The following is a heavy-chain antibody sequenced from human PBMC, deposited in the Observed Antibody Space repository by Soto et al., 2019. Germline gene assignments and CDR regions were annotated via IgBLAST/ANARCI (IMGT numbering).Heavy chain of an antibody. CDR1: GFSFRSYG. Sequence: GGSLRLSCEASGFSFRSYGLHWVRQAPGKGLEWVGLISYDGSNQFYADSVRGRFTISRDNSNNTLYLQMTSLRVEDTAVYYCAKDLFSGGSYPNWFDPWGHGTLVTVSS. D-gene: IGHD1-26*01. CDR3: AKDLFSGGSYPNWFDP. J-gene: IGHJ5*02. CDR2: ISYDGSNQ. V-gene: IGHV3-30*18.